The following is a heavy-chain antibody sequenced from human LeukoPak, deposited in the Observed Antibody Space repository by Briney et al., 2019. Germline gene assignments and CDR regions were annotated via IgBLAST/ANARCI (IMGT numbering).Heavy chain of an antibody. CDR2: IYHSGST. V-gene: IGHV4-38-2*02. CDR3: ARAREGDAFDI. D-gene: IGHD5-24*01. Sequence: SETLSLTCTVSGYSISSGYYWGWIRQPPGKGPEWIGSIYHSGSTYYNPSLKSRVTISVGTSKNQFSLKLSSVTAADTAVYYCARAREGDAFDIWGQGTMVTVSS. CDR1: GYSISSGYY. J-gene: IGHJ3*02.